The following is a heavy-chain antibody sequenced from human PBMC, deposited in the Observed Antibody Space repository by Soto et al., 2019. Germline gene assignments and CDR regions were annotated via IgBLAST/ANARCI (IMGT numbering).Heavy chain of an antibody. CDR3: ARVTTYYFAD. J-gene: IGHJ4*02. CDR1: VFTFSSYA. CDR2: ISYDGSNK. D-gene: IGHD1-1*01. Sequence: PGGSLRFSCAASVFTFSSYAMHWVRQAPGKGLEWVSVISYDGSNKYYADSVKGRFTISRDNSKNTLYLQMNSLRAEYTAVYSCARVTTYYFADWGQGTMVTVSS. V-gene: IGHV3-30-3*01.